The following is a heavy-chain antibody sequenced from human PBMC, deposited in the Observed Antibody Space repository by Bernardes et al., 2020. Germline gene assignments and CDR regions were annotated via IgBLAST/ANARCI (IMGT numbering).Heavy chain of an antibody. Sequence: GGSLRLSCAASGFTFSSYAMSWVRQAPGKGLEWVSAISGSGGSTYYADSVKGRFTISRDNSKNTLYLQMNSLRAEDTAVYYCAKDAPQVTMVLPDDAFDIWGQGTMVTVSS. CDR3: AKDAPQVTMVLPDDAFDI. D-gene: IGHD3-10*01. CDR1: GFTFSSYA. V-gene: IGHV3-23*01. CDR2: ISGSGGST. J-gene: IGHJ3*02.